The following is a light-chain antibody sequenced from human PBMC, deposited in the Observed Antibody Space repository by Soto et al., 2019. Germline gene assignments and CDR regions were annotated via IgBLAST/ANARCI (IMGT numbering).Light chain of an antibody. V-gene: IGKV3-15*01. Sequence: VMTQSPATLSASPGERATLSCRASQSVSSNLAWYQQKPGQAPRLLIYAASTRASGIPTRFSGSGSGTQFTLTISSLQSEDFAVYYCQQYKNWPPCTFGQGTKV. CDR1: QSVSSN. J-gene: IGKJ1*01. CDR3: QQYKNWPPCT. CDR2: AAS.